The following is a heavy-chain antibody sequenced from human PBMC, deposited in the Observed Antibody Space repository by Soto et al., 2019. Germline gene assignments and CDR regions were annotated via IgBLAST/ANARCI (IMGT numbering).Heavy chain of an antibody. V-gene: IGHV1-69*13. J-gene: IGHJ6*02. CDR3: ARDGYSSGRTERYYYYYGMDV. CDR2: IIPIFGTA. Sequence: SVKVSCKAPGGTFSSYAISWVRQAPGQGLEWMGGIIPIFGTANYAQEFQGRVTITADESTSTAYMELSSLRSEDTAVYYCARDGYSSGRTERYYYYYGMDVWGQGTTVTVSS. D-gene: IGHD6-19*01. CDR1: GGTFSSYA.